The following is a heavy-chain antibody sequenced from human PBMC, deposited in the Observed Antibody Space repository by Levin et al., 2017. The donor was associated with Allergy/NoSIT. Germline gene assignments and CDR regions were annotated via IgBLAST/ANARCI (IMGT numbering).Heavy chain of an antibody. CDR1: GGTFSSYA. D-gene: IGHD3-10*01. V-gene: IGHV1-69*13. CDR3: ARDTYYYGSGSHQDYYYYYGMDV. J-gene: IGHJ6*02. CDR2: IIPIFGTA. Sequence: SVKVSCKASGGTFSSYAISWVRQAPGQGLEWMGGIIPIFGTANYAQKFQGRVTITADESTSTAYMELSSLRSEDTAVYYCARDTYYYGSGSHQDYYYYYGMDVWGQGTTVTVSS.